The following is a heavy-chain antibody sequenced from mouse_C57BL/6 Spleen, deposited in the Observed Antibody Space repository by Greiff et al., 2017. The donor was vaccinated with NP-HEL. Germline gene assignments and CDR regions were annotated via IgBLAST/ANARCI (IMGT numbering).Heavy chain of an antibody. Sequence: QVQLKESGAELVRPGASVTLSCKASGYTFTDYEMHWVKQTPVHGLEWIGAIDPETGGTAYNQKFKGKAILTADKSSSTAYMELRSLTSEDSAVYYCTREGPGTGYFDVWGTGTTVTVSS. V-gene: IGHV1-15*01. CDR1: GYTFTDYE. D-gene: IGHD4-1*01. CDR2: IDPETGGT. J-gene: IGHJ1*03. CDR3: TREGPGTGYFDV.